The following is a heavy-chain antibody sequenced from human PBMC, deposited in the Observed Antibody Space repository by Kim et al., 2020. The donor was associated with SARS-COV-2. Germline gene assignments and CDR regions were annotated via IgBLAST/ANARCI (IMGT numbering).Heavy chain of an antibody. J-gene: IGHJ5*02. CDR1: GVSISSGGYY. V-gene: IGHV4-31*03. D-gene: IGHD1-1*01. CDR3: TRDLDPIGGWFDP. Sequence: SETLSLTCTVSGVSISSGGYYWSWIRQHPGKGLEWIGYIYYSGSTYYNPSLKSRVNISVDTSKNLFSLKLSSVTAADTAVYYCTRDLDPIGGWFDPWGQGTLVTVSS. CDR2: IYYSGST.